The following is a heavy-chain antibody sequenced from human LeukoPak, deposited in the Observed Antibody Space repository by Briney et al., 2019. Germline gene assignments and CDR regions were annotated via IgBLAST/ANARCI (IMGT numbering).Heavy chain of an antibody. CDR2: IIPIFGTA. CDR1: GGTFSSYA. J-gene: IGHJ6*01. Sequence: SVTVSFKGSGGTFSSYAFSRVRQAPAQGLEWMGGIIPIFGTANLSQKFQVRVTITADETTSTAYMELSSLRSEDTDVYYCAGLDSSSWSMPPYYYYGMDVWGQGTTVTASS. D-gene: IGHD6-13*01. V-gene: IGHV1-69*13. CDR3: AGLDSSSWSMPPYYYYGMDV.